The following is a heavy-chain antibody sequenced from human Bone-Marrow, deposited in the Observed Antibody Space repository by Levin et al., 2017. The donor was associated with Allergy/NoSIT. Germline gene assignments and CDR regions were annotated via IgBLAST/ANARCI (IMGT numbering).Heavy chain of an antibody. V-gene: IGHV1-69*01. CDR1: GGTSSTDG. Sequence: KISCKASGGTSSTDGITWVRQAPGQGLEWMGEIVPFYGTTTYSQKLRDRVTITAHASTSTVYMELSSLTSEDTAMYYCARDKPGIVGSSEAFDIWGQGTMVTVSS. CDR2: IVPFYGTT. CDR3: ARDKPGIVGSSEAFDI. J-gene: IGHJ3*02. D-gene: IGHD1-26*01.